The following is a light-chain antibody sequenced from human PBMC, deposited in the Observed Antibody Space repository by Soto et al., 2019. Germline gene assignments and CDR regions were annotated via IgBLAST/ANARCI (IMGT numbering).Light chain of an antibody. CDR1: QDINNW. CDR3: QQADSFPFT. J-gene: IGKJ4*01. V-gene: IGKV1-12*01. CDR2: AAS. Sequence: DIQMTQSPSFVSASVGDTVTITCRASQDINNWLAWYQQKPGKAPRFLIFAASNLHSGVPSRFSGGGSGTDFTLTISSLQPEDFASYYCQQADSFPFTFGGGTNVEIK.